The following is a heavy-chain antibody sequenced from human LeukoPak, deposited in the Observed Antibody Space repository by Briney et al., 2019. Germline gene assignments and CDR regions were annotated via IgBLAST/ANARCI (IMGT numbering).Heavy chain of an antibody. CDR2: VKGKVDGETT. CDR1: KFTFRDAW. V-gene: IGHV3-15*01. Sequence: PGGSLRLSCVGSKFTFRDAWMSWVRQAPGKGLEWVGRVKGKVDGETTDYASSVKGRFTVSRDDSKNMVFLQMNSLQTEDTAVYFCTTHYDVLTGYYRADWFDPWGQGTLVTVSS. CDR3: TTHYDVLTGYYRADWFDP. J-gene: IGHJ5*02. D-gene: IGHD3/OR15-3a*01.